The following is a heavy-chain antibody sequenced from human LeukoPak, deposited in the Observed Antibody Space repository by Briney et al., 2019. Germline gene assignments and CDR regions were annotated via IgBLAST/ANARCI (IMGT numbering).Heavy chain of an antibody. D-gene: IGHD4-17*01. CDR1: GFTFSSYG. J-gene: IGHJ4*02. V-gene: IGHV3-30*18. CDR2: ISYDGSNK. CDR3: AKDPGFQLYGDLYYFDY. Sequence: PGRSLRLSCAASGFTFSSYGMHWVRQAPGKGLEWVAVISYDGSNKYYADSVKGRFTISRYNSKNTLYLQMKSLRAEDTAVYYCAKDPGFQLYGDLYYFDYWGQGNLVTVSS.